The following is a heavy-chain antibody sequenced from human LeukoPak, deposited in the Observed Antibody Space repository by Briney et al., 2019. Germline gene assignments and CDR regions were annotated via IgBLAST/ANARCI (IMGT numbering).Heavy chain of an antibody. V-gene: IGHV3-48*04. J-gene: IGHJ4*02. D-gene: IGHD3-10*01. CDR3: ARESYYYGSGSYGI. CDR2: ISSSGSTI. CDR1: GLTFSSYS. Sequence: GGSLRLSCAASGLTFSSYSMNWVRQAPGKGLEWVSYISSSGSTIYYADSVKGRFTISRDNAKNSLYLQMNSLRAEDTAVYYCARESYYYGSGSYGIWGQGTLVTVSS.